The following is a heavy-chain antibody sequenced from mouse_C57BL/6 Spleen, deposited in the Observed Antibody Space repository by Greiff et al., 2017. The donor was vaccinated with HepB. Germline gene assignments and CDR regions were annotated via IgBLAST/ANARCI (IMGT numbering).Heavy chain of an antibody. CDR2: ISDGGSYT. CDR3: ARDGDAMDY. J-gene: IGHJ4*01. CDR1: GFTFSSYA. V-gene: IGHV5-4*01. Sequence: EVKVEESGGGLVKPGGSLKLSCAASGFTFSSYAMSWVRQTPEKRLEWVATISDGGSYTYYPDNVKGRFTISRDNAKNNLYLQMSHLKSEDTAMYYCARDGDAMDYWGQGTSVTVSS.